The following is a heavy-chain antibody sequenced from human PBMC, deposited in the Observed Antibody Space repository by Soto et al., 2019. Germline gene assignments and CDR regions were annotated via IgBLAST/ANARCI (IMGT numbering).Heavy chain of an antibody. CDR1: GFTFSSYG. V-gene: IGHV3-33*01. J-gene: IGHJ5*02. D-gene: IGHD3-3*01. Sequence: GGSLRLSCAASGFTFSSYGMHWVRQAPGKGLEWVAVIWYDGSNKYYADSVKGRFTISRDNSKNSLYLQMNSLRAEDTAVYYCVRGYYDFWSGYYTKDGWFDPWGQGTLVTVSS. CDR2: IWYDGSNK. CDR3: VRGYYDFWSGYYTKDGWFDP.